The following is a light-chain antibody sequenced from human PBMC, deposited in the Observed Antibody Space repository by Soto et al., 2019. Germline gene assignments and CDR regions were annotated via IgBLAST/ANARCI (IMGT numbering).Light chain of an antibody. CDR1: SSDVGGYNY. Sequence: QSALTQPPSASGSPGQSVTISCTGTSSDVGGYNYVSWYQQHPGKAPKLMIYEISKRPSGVPDRLSGSKSGNTASLTFSGLQAEDEADYYCSSYAGSNNYVFGTGTKVTVL. J-gene: IGLJ1*01. CDR2: EIS. CDR3: SSYAGSNNYV. V-gene: IGLV2-8*01.